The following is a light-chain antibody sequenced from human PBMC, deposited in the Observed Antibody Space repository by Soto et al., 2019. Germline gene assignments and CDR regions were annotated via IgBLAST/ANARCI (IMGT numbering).Light chain of an antibody. CDR2: DAS. Sequence: QSVLTQPASVSGSPGQSITISCTGTSSDVGGYNYVSWYQQHPGKAPKLMIYDASNRPSGLSNRFSGSKSGNTASLTISGLQAEDEADYCCSSYRSSSTWVFGGGTQLTVL. V-gene: IGLV2-14*01. J-gene: IGLJ3*02. CDR3: SSYRSSSTWV. CDR1: SSDVGGYNY.